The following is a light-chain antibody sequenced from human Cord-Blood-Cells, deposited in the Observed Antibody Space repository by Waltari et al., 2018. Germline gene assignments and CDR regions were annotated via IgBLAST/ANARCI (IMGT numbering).Light chain of an antibody. J-gene: IGKJ5*01. Sequence: DIQMTQSPSSLSASVGDRVTITCRASQSISSYLNWYQQKPGKAPKLLIYAASSLQSGVPSRFSGSGSGTDFTLTISSPQPEEFATYYCQQSYSTPITFGQGTRLEIK. CDR3: QQSYSTPIT. CDR1: QSISSY. CDR2: AAS. V-gene: IGKV1-39*01.